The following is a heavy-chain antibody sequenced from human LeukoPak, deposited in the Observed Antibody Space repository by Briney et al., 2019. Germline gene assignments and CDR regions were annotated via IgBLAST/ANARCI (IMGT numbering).Heavy chain of an antibody. CDR2: ISSISRYI. D-gene: IGHD3-22*01. Sequence: GGSLRLSFAASGFTFSSDSMNWVRAAPRKRLEWVSSISSISRYIYYTESVKGRFTISRDTAKNSLYLKMNCLRAEDTAVYYCARAKTIQQNYCDSSGYPDYWGQGTLVTVSS. CDR3: ARAKTIQQNYCDSSGYPDY. CDR1: GFTFSSDS. V-gene: IGHV3-21*01. J-gene: IGHJ4*02.